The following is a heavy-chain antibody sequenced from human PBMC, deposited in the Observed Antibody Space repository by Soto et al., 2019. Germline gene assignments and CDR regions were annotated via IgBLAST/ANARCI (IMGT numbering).Heavy chain of an antibody. D-gene: IGHD3-10*02. J-gene: IGHJ6*02. CDR3: ASVRGGYYYAMDV. V-gene: IGHV4-4*02. Sequence: QVQLQESGPGLVKPSGTLSLTCAVSGGSISSSNWWSWVRQPPGKGLEWIGEIYHSGSTNYNPYLKSRVTILVDKSKNQLSVKLSSVTAADTAVYYCASVRGGYYYAMDVWGQGTTVTVSS. CDR2: IYHSGST. CDR1: GGSISSSNW.